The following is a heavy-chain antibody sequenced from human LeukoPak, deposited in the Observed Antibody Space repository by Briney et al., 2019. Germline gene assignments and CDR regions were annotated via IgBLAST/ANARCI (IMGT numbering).Heavy chain of an antibody. Sequence: GGSLRLSCAASGFTFSSYWMHWVRQAPGKGLVWVSRINSDGSSTRYADSVKGRFTISRDNAKNTLYLQMNSLSVEDTAVYYCARVGYYASGPFSYFDYWGQGTLVTVSS. D-gene: IGHD3-10*01. CDR2: INSDGSST. J-gene: IGHJ4*02. CDR3: ARVGYYASGPFSYFDY. CDR1: GFTFSSYW. V-gene: IGHV3-74*01.